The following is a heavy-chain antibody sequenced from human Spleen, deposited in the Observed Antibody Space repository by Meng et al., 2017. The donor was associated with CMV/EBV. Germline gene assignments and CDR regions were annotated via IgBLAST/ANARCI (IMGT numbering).Heavy chain of an antibody. V-gene: IGHV1-46*01. J-gene: IGHJ4*02. CDR1: GCTFTSYY. CDR3: AREGRRYYDSSGYYYADY. CDR2: INPSGGST. Sequence: VQLVQCGAEVKKPGASVKVSCKASGCTFTSYYMHWVRQAPGQGLEWMGIINPSGGSTSYAQKFQGRVTMTRDTSTSTVYMELSSLRSEDTAVYYCAREGRRYYDSSGYYYADYWGQGTLVTVSS. D-gene: IGHD3-22*01.